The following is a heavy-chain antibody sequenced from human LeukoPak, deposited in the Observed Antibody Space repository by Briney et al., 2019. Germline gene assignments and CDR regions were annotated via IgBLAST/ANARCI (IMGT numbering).Heavy chain of an antibody. CDR1: GFTFSGYS. CDR3: ASFVVREWELLFDP. D-gene: IGHD1-26*01. Sequence: PGRSLRLSCAASGFTFSGYSMNWVRQAPGKGLEWVSSISSSSSYIYYADSVKGRFTISRDNAKNSLYLQMNSLRAEDTAVYYCASFVVREWELLFDPWGQGTLVTVSS. V-gene: IGHV3-21*01. CDR2: ISSSSSYI. J-gene: IGHJ5*02.